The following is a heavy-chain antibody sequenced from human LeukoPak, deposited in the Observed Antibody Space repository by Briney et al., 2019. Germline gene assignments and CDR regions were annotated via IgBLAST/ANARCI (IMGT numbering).Heavy chain of an antibody. CDR2: IWHDGSKQ. Sequence: SGGSLRLSCAASGFTFSHHGMHWVRQAPGKGLEWVAVIWHDGSKQFYADSVKGRFTISRDQAKITLYLQMNSLRAEDTAVYYCARLVNWFDPWGQGTLVTVSS. V-gene: IGHV3-33*01. J-gene: IGHJ5*02. D-gene: IGHD2-2*01. CDR3: ARLVNWFDP. CDR1: GFTFSHHG.